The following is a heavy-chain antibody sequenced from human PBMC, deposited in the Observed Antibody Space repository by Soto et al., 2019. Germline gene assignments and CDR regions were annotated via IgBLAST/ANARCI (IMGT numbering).Heavy chain of an antibody. CDR1: GYSSRIGYY. Sequence: SETLSLTCAVSGYSSRIGYYWAWIRQPPGKGLEYIGSIYHSGGTFYNPSLKSRITMSVDTSKKQFSLRLTAVTAADTAVYFCAGTDSYTSGLDYWGQGTVVTVSS. V-gene: IGHV4-38-2*01. CDR2: IYHSGGT. D-gene: IGHD6-19*01. CDR3: AGTDSYTSGLDY. J-gene: IGHJ4*02.